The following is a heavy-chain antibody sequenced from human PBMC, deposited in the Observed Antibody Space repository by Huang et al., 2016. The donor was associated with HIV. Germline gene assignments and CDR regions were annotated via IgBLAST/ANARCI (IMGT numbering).Heavy chain of an antibody. V-gene: IGHV1-69*13. CDR1: GGTFSKYA. D-gene: IGHD4-17*01. CDR2: RIPRVCTP. CDR3: ARGQLGSYGDYDVLY. J-gene: IGHJ4*02. Sequence: QVQLVQSGAEVKTPGSSVKVSCKASGGTFSKYAISWVRKAPGAGLEWMGGRIPRVCTPNYARKFQGRDTSTADYSTSTTYVEVGRLRSEYTALYYCARGQLGSYGDYDVLYWGQGTLVTVSS.